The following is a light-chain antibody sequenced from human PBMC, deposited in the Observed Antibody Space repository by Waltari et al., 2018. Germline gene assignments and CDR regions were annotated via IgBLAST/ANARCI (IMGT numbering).Light chain of an antibody. CDR3: QQYYTNPRT. CDR1: QSVLYTSNNKNY. CDR2: WAS. J-gene: IGKJ1*01. V-gene: IGKV4-1*01. Sequence: DIVMTQSPDSLAVSLGERATINCKSSQSVLYTSNNKNYVAWYQQKPGQPPKLLIYWASNRESGVPDRFSGSGSGTDFTLTISSLQAEDVAVYHCQQYYTNPRTFGQGTKVEIK.